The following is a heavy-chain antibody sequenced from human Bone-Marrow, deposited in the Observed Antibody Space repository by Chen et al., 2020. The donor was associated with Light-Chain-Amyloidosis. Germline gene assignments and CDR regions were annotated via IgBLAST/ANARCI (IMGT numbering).Heavy chain of an antibody. V-gene: IGHV4-61*01. Sequence: QVQLQESGPGLVKPSGTLSLTCTVAGASVSSDYHYWTWIRQPPGDRLEWIGYIYYTGSTKYNPPLESRIAISIDTSKNQFSLKVNSVTAADTAVYYCVRRDVRWHIDFWGQGALVTVSS. CDR2: IYYTGST. D-gene: IGHD6-13*01. CDR3: VRRDVRWHIDF. CDR1: GASVSSDYHY. J-gene: IGHJ4*02.